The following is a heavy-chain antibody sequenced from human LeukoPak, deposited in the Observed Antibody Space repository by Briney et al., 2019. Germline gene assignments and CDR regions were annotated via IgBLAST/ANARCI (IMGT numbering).Heavy chain of an antibody. Sequence: GGSLRLSCAASGFTFSDYYMSWIRQAPGKGLEWVSYISSSGSTIYYADSVKGRFTISRDNAKNSLYLQMNSLRAEDTAVYYCARDPSPYYDFWSGYPDVWGKGTTVTVSS. CDR3: ARDPSPYYDFWSGYPDV. CDR1: GFTFSDYY. V-gene: IGHV3-11*04. CDR2: ISSSGSTI. J-gene: IGHJ6*04. D-gene: IGHD3-3*01.